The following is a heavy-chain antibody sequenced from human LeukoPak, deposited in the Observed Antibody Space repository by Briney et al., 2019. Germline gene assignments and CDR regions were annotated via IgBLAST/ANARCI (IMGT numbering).Heavy chain of an antibody. CDR1: GFILSRYG. J-gene: IGHJ3*02. D-gene: IGHD2-21*02. V-gene: IGHV3-30*18. CDR2: KSYDGSDK. CDR3: AKKCGGGCYADAFDI. Sequence: GRSLRLPCEVSGFILSRYGMHWVRQAPGKALEWVAFKSYDGSDKYYVDSVKGRFTVYRDNSKNTLYLQMNSVRAEDTAVYYCAKKCGGGCYADAFDIWGQGTIVTVFS.